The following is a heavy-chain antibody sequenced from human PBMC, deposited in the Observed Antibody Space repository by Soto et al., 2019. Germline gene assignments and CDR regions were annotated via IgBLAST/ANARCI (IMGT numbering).Heavy chain of an antibody. V-gene: IGHV2-5*02. CDR1: GFSLSTSGVG. CDR3: GLRYYGSGSYYKDDY. D-gene: IGHD3-10*01. CDR2: IYWDDDK. Sequence: QITLKESGPTLVKPTQTLTLTCTFSGFSLSTSGVGVGWIRQPPGKALEWLALIYWDDDKRYSPSLKSRLTITKDTSKNQLVLTMTNMDPVDTATYYCGLRYYGSGSYYKDDYWGQGTLVTVSS. J-gene: IGHJ4*02.